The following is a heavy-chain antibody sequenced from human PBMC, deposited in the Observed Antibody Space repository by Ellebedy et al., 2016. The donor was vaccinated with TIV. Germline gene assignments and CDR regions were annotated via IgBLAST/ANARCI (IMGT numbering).Heavy chain of an antibody. V-gene: IGHV3-23*01. CDR1: GFTFSSYA. CDR2: ISGSGGST. Sequence: PGGSLRLSCAASGFTFSSYAMSWVRQAPGKGLEWVSAISGSGGSTYYADSVKGRFTISRDYSKNTVYLQMNSLRGEDTAVYYCAKSLSSGWYRFDYWGQGTLVTVSS. CDR3: AKSLSSGWYRFDY. J-gene: IGHJ4*02. D-gene: IGHD6-19*01.